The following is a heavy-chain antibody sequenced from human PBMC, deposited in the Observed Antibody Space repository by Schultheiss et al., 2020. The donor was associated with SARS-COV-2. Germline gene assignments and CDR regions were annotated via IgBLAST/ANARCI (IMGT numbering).Heavy chain of an antibody. J-gene: IGHJ4*02. CDR1: GFTFSSYS. CDR2: IWYDGSNK. D-gene: IGHD2-8*01. V-gene: IGHV3-33*08. CDR3: ARDGYCTNGVCHYFDY. Sequence: GESLKISCAASGFTFSSYSMSWVRQAPGKGLEWVAVIWYDGSNKYYADSVKGRFTISRDNSKNTLYLQMNSLRAEDTAVYYCARDGYCTNGVCHYFDYWGQGTLVTVSS.